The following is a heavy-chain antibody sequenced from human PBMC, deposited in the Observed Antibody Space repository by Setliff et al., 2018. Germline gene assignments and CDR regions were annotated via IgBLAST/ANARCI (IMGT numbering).Heavy chain of an antibody. J-gene: IGHJ6*03. CDR3: ARDREGDGNYYMDV. V-gene: IGHV3-74*01. Sequence: PSETLSLTCTVSGGSVSSTSYYWGWIRQPPGKGLEWVARINSDESRTNYAGSVKGRFTISRDNAKNTVYLQMNSLRAEDTAVYYCARDREGDGNYYMDVWGKGTTVTVSS. CDR2: INSDESRT. D-gene: IGHD1-1*01. CDR1: GGSVSSTSYY.